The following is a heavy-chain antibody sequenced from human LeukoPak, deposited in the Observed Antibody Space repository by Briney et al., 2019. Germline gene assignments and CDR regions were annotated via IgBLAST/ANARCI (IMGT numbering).Heavy chain of an antibody. CDR1: GGSISSSNYY. V-gene: IGHV4-61*02. J-gene: IGHJ5*02. CDR2: IYTSGST. Sequence: PSETLSLTCTVSGGSISSSNYYWSWIRQPAGKGLEWIGRIYTSGSTNYNPSLKSRVTMSVDTSKNQFSLKLSSVTAADTAVYYCAREYSSSWYRGGWFDPWGQGTLVTVSS. CDR3: AREYSSSWYRGGWFDP. D-gene: IGHD6-13*01.